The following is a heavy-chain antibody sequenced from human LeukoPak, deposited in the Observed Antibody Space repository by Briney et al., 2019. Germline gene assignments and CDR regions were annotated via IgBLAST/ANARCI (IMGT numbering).Heavy chain of an antibody. CDR1: GGSISSGSYY. D-gene: IGHD3-10*01. Sequence: SETLSLTCTVSGGSISSGSYYWSWIRQPAGKGLEWIGRIYTSGSTNYNPSLKSRVTISVVTSKNQFSLKLSSVTAADTAVYYCARDLYYGSGSYEGGWFDPWGQGTLVTVSS. CDR2: IYTSGST. V-gene: IGHV4-61*02. CDR3: ARDLYYGSGSYEGGWFDP. J-gene: IGHJ5*02.